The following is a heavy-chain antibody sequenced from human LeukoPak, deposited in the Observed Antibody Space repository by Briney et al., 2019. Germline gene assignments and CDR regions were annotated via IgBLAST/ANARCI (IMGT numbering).Heavy chain of an antibody. V-gene: IGHV3-23*01. J-gene: IGHJ4*02. Sequence: GGSLRLSCAASGFTFSSYAMSWVRQAPGKGLEWVSAISGSGGSTYYADSVKGRFTISRDNSKNTLYLQMNSLGAEDTAVYYCASQIATPGTGFDYWGQGTLVSVSS. D-gene: IGHD6-13*01. CDR2: ISGSGGST. CDR3: ASQIATPGTGFDY. CDR1: GFTFSSYA.